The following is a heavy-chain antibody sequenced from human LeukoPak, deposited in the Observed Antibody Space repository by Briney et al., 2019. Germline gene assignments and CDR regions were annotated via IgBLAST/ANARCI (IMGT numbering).Heavy chain of an antibody. D-gene: IGHD4-17*01. CDR2: ISGSGITT. J-gene: IGHJ4*02. CDR1: GFTFSNYV. V-gene: IGHV3-23*01. Sequence: PRGSPRLSCAASGFTFSNYVMGWVRQPPGEGLQWVSVISGSGITTYYARSVKGRFTISRDNSKNTLYLQMNSLRAEDTAVYYCAKVGDYGDYALDYRGQGTLVTVSS. CDR3: AKVGDYGDYALDY.